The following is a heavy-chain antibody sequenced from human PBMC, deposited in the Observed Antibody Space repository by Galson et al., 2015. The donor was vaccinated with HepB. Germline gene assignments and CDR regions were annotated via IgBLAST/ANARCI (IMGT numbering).Heavy chain of an antibody. J-gene: IGHJ5*02. Sequence: SLRLSCAASGFTFSSFTMSWVRQAPGKGLEWVSSISTDSAYLYYADSFKDRFIMSRDNANNILFLEMHSLRAEDTAVYYCAREYRPGFGSGTFYPSWFDPWGQGTLVTVSS. CDR2: ISTDSAYL. CDR3: AREYRPGFGSGTFYPSWFDP. D-gene: IGHD3-10*01. CDR1: GFTFSSFT. V-gene: IGHV3-21*06.